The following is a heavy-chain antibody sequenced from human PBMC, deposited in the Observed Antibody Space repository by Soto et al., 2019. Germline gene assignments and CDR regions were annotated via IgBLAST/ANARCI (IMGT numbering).Heavy chain of an antibody. CDR3: ARDSRAAAGSPFFDY. Sequence: SETLSLTCAVSGYSISSSNWWGWIRQPPGKGLEWIGYIYYSGSTYYNPSLKSRVTISVDTSKNQFSLKLSSVTAADTAVYYCARDSRAAAGSPFFDYWGQGTLVTVSS. CDR1: GYSISSSNW. J-gene: IGHJ4*02. CDR2: IYYSGST. V-gene: IGHV4-28*03. D-gene: IGHD6-13*01.